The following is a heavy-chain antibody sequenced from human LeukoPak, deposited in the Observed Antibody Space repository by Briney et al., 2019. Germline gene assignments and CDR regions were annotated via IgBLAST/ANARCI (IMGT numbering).Heavy chain of an antibody. V-gene: IGHV3-74*01. J-gene: IGHJ4*02. CDR2: IKTDGSTK. Sequence: GGSLRLSCAGSGFIFSNYWMHWVRQAPGKGLVWVSRIKTDGSTKYYADSVKGRFTISRDNAKNTLYLQMNSLRVEDTAVYYCARDEPTVATGPPVGYWGQGTLVTVSS. CDR3: ARDEPTVATGPPVGY. D-gene: IGHD4-17*01. CDR1: GFIFSNYW.